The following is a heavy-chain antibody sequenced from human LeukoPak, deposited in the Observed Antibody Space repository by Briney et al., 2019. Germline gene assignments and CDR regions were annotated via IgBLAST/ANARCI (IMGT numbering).Heavy chain of an antibody. CDR2: TSGSSNYI. D-gene: IGHD6-19*01. CDR1: GFTFSDYS. J-gene: IGHJ4*02. CDR3: AREPSGWYLDY. V-gene: IGHV3-21*01. Sequence: PGGSLRLSCAVSGFTFSDYSINWVRQAPGKGLEWVSYTSGSSNYIYYSDSVKGRFTISRDSAKNSVYLQMNSLRVEDTAVYYCAREPSGWYLDYWGRGTPVTVSS.